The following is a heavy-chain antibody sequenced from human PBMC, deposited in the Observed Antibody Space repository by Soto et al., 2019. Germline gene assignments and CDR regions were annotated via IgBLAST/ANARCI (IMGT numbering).Heavy chain of an antibody. D-gene: IGHD4-17*01. CDR1: GLPFTTLW. CDR2: IKQDGSER. V-gene: IGHV3-7*03. CDR3: ASRRAHVDYYGGFNY. J-gene: IGHJ4*02. Sequence: PGGSLRLSCSASGLPFTTLWMNWVRQAQGQGLEWVANIKQDGSERSYVDSVKGRFTTSRDNAKNSLFLQMNSLRVEDTAVYYCASRRAHVDYYGGFNYWGQGALVTVSS.